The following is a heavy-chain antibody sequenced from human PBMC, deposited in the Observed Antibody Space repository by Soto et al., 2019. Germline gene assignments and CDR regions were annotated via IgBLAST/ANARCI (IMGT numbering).Heavy chain of an antibody. CDR2: INSDGSST. D-gene: IGHD3-3*01. Sequence: EVQLVESGGGLVQPGGSLRLSCAASGFTCSGYWMHWVRQAPGKGLVWVSRINSDGSSTSYADSVKGRFTISRDNAKNTLYLQMNSLRAEDTAVYYCARDTFWSGFADYWGQGTLVTVSS. J-gene: IGHJ4*02. CDR3: ARDTFWSGFADY. V-gene: IGHV3-74*01. CDR1: GFTCSGYW.